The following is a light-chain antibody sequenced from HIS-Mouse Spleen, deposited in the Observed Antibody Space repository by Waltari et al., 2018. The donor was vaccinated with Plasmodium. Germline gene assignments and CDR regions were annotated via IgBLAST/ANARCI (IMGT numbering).Light chain of an antibody. CDR2: AAS. CDR1: HGIRND. J-gene: IGKJ2*01. Sequence: AIQMTQSPSSLSASVGVRVTITCRASHGIRNDLGWYQQKPGKAPKLLISAASSLQSGVPSRFSGSGSGTDFTLTISSLQPEDFATYYCLQDYNYPYTFGQGTKLEIK. V-gene: IGKV1-6*01. CDR3: LQDYNYPYT.